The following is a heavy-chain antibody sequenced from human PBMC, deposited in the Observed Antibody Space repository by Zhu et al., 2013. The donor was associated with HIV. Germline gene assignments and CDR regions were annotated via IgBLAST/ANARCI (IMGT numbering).Heavy chain of an antibody. D-gene: IGHD5-12*01. Sequence: QVQLVQSGAEVKKPGSSVKVSCKASGGTFSTYALIWVRQAPGQGLEYMGGIIPVFGTANYAQKFQGRVKITADESTTTAYMELSSLRSDDTAVYFCARGLTNRDGYNQPSDYWGQGTLVTVSS. V-gene: IGHV1-69*01. CDR1: GGTFSTYA. CDR3: ARGLTNRDGYNQPSDY. J-gene: IGHJ4*02. CDR2: IIPVFGTA.